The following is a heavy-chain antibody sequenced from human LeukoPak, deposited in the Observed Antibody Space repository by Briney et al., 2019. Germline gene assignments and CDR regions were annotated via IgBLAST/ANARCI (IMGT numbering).Heavy chain of an antibody. CDR1: GYTFTSYA. Sequence: ASVKVSCKASGYTFTSYAMHWVRQAPGQRLEWMGWINAGNGSTKYSREFQGRVTITRDTSASTAYMELSSLRSEDMAVYYCARDECSGGSCYYYFDYWGQGTLVTVSS. V-gene: IGHV1-3*03. J-gene: IGHJ4*02. D-gene: IGHD2-15*01. CDR3: ARDECSGGSCYYYFDY. CDR2: INAGNGST.